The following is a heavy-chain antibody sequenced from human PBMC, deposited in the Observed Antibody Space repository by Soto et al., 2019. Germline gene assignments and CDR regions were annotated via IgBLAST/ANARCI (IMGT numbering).Heavy chain of an antibody. CDR1: GYTFTGYY. CDR3: AREGGGGSSNYYYGMDV. CDR2: INPNSGGT. Sequence: ASVKVSCKASGYTFTGYYMHWVRQAPGQGLEWMGWINPNSGGTNYAQKFQGRVTMTRDTSISTAYMELSRLRSDDTAVYYCAREGGGGSSNYYYGMDVWGQGTTVTVSS. J-gene: IGHJ6*02. D-gene: IGHD3-16*01. V-gene: IGHV1-2*02.